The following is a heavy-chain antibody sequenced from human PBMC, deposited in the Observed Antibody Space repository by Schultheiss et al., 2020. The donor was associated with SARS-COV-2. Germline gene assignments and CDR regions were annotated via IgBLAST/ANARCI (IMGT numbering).Heavy chain of an antibody. V-gene: IGHV3-15*01. CDR2: LKSISDGGTT. J-gene: IGHJ5*02. CDR1: GFTFSNAW. CDR3: TTVYCSSTSCPGAFDP. D-gene: IGHD2-2*01. Sequence: GGSLRLSCAASGFTFSNAWMSWVRQAPGKGLEWVGRLKSISDGGTTDYAAPVRGRFSISRDDSKNTLYLQMNSLKTEDTAVYYCTTVYCSSTSCPGAFDPWGQGTLVTVSS.